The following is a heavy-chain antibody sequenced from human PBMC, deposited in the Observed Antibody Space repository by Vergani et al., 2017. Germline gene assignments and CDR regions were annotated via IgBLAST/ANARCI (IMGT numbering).Heavy chain of an antibody. J-gene: IGHJ6*03. D-gene: IGHD3-10*01. CDR3: ARAQYGSGSYPPPYYYYYYMDV. Sequence: QVQLVQSGAEVKKPGASVKVSCKASGYTFTSYGISWVRQAPGQGLEWMGWIIPIFGTANYAQKFQGRVTITADESTSTAYMELSSLRSEDTAVYYCARAQYGSGSYPPPYYYYYYMDVWGKGTTVTVSS. CDR2: IIPIFGTA. V-gene: IGHV1-69*13. CDR1: GYTFTSYG.